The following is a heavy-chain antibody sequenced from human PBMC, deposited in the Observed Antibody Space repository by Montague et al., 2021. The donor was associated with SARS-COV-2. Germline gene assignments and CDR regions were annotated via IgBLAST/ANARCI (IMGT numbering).Heavy chain of an antibody. Sequence: SETLSLTCTVSGDYVSTSDHYWGWIRQPPGKGLEWLGIVYYSGYTSYNPSLKGRVTISIDASKNQFSLKLNSLTATDTAIYHCARRRRREDYFDFWGQGTRLTVSS. D-gene: IGHD1-1*01. J-gene: IGHJ4*02. CDR3: ARRRRREDYFDF. V-gene: IGHV4-39*01. CDR1: GDYVSTSDHY. CDR2: VYYSGYT.